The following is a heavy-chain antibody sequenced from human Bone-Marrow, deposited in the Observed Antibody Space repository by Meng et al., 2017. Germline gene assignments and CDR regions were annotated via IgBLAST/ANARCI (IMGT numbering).Heavy chain of an antibody. CDR2: IYDSGNT. CDR1: GGSISSGGYY. V-gene: IGHV4-30-4*01. J-gene: IGHJ4*02. Sequence: QVQLQESGPGLVKPSQTLSLTCTGHGGSISSGGYYWSWIRQPPGVGLEWIGYIYDSGNTFYNPSLKSRVTISLDTSKNQFSLKLSSVTAADTAVYYCARGLRGYYDSSGSFDYWGQGTLVTVSS. D-gene: IGHD3-22*01. CDR3: ARGLRGYYDSSGSFDY.